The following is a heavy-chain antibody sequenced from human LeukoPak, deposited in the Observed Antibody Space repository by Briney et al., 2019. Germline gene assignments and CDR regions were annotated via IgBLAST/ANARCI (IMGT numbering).Heavy chain of an antibody. CDR2: LYYSGST. CDR3: VRGDYNVLTGFRDTYDY. Sequence: PSETLSLTCTVSGASITNSSYYWGWIRQPPGIGLVWIVTLYYSGSTYYNPSLKSRVTISQDSSKKQYSLKLTSVTAADTAVYFCVRGDYNVLTGFRDTYDYWGQGRLVTVSS. CDR1: GASITNSSYY. J-gene: IGHJ4*02. D-gene: IGHD3-9*01. V-gene: IGHV4-39*01.